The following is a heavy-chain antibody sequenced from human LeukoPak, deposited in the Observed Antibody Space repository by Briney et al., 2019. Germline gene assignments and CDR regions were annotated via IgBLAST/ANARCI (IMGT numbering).Heavy chain of an antibody. V-gene: IGHV3-30-3*01. CDR3: AREWGAAADY. CDR2: MSYDGDKK. J-gene: IGHJ4*02. D-gene: IGHD6-13*01. Sequence: GRSLRLSCVASGFTFVNYAVHWVRQAPGKGLEWVAVMSYDGDKKYYTDSVKGRFTLSRDNSKSTLYLQMNSLKPQDTAVYFCAREWGAAADYWGQGTLVTVSS. CDR1: GFTFVNYA.